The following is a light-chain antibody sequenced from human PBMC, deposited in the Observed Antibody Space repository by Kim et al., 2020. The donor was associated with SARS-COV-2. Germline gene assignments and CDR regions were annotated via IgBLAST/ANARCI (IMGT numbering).Light chain of an antibody. CDR1: QDIGNA. Sequence: AIQMTQSPSSLSASVGDRVTITCRTSQDIGNALGWYQQKPGKAPQLLISAASSLQSGAPSRFSGSGSGTDFTLTISTLQPEDFATYYCLQDYNYRWTFGQGTKVDIK. J-gene: IGKJ1*01. CDR2: AAS. V-gene: IGKV1-6*01. CDR3: LQDYNYRWT.